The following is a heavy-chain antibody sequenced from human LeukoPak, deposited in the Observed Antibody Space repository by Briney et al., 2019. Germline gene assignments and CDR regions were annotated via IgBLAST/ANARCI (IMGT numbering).Heavy chain of an antibody. CDR3: ARFKGSGDDACDI. D-gene: IGHD4-17*01. J-gene: IGHJ3*02. Sequence: GESLKISCKGSGYSFTTYWIAWVRQMPGKGLESMGIIYPDDPDTRYGPSFQGQVTISADRSISTAYLHWSSLMASDTAMYYCARFKGSGDDACDIWGQGTMVTVSS. V-gene: IGHV5-51*01. CDR2: IYPDDPDT. CDR1: GYSFTTYW.